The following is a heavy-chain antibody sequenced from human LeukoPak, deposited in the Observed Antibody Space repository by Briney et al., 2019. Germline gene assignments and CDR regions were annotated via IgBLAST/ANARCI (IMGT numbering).Heavy chain of an antibody. J-gene: IGHJ3*02. CDR1: GFTFGDYA. CDR3: AKGYSSSGTDAFDI. V-gene: IGHV3-9*01. Sequence: GGSLRLSCAASGFTFGDYAMHWVRQVPGKGLEWVSGISWNSGSKGYADSVKGRFTISRDNAKNSLYLQMNSLRAEDTALYYCAKGYSSSGTDAFDIWGQGTMVTVSS. D-gene: IGHD6-13*01. CDR2: ISWNSGSK.